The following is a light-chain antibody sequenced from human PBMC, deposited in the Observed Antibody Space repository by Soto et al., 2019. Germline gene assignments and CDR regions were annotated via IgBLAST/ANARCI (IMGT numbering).Light chain of an antibody. J-gene: IGLJ3*02. CDR2: GNK. Sequence: QPVLTQPPSVSGAPGQRVSLSCTGSSSNIGAGYDVHWYHQLPGTAPKLLIYGNKNRPSGVPDRFSGSKSGTSASLVITGLQAEDEGTYYCQSHDTSLSAWVFGGGTKVTVL. V-gene: IGLV1-40*01. CDR1: SSNIGAGYD. CDR3: QSHDTSLSAWV.